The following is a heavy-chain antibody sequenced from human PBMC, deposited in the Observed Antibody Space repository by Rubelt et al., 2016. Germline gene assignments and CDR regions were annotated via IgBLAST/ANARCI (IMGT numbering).Heavy chain of an antibody. V-gene: IGHV3-30*09. CDR2: ISYDGSNK. CDR3: ARVFEYSSSWIPYYYYGMDV. Sequence: QVQLVESGGGVVQPGRSLRLSCAASGFTFSSYAMHWVRQAPGKGLEWVAVISYDGSNKYYADSVKGRFAISRDISKNTLYLQMNSLRAEDTAVYYCARVFEYSSSWIPYYYYGMDVWGQGTTVTVSS. J-gene: IGHJ6*02. CDR1: GFTFSSYA. D-gene: IGHD6-13*01.